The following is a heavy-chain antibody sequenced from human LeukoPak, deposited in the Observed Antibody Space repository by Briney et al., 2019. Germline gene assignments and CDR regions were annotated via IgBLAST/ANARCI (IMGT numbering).Heavy chain of an antibody. V-gene: IGHV3-33*01. J-gene: IGHJ4*02. D-gene: IGHD3-22*01. CDR3: ARETTRDFYDSSGYYHAYLDY. Sequence: PGGSLRLSCAASSLTFSTYGMHWVRQAPGKGLEWVALIWYDGSNNYYADSVKGRFTISRDNSKDTLYLQMNSLRADDTAVYYCARETTRDFYDSSGYYHAYLDYWGQGTLVTVSS. CDR2: IWYDGSNN. CDR1: SLTFSTYG.